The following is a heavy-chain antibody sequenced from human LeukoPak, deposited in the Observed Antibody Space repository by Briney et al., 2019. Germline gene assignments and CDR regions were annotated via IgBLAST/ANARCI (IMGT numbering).Heavy chain of an antibody. CDR3: ARDVFRAFDI. J-gene: IGHJ3*02. CDR1: GGSFSGYY. CDR2: INHSGST. D-gene: IGHD3-10*02. V-gene: IGHV4-34*01. Sequence: SEALSLTCAVYGGSFSGYYWSWIRQPPGKGLEWIGEINHSGSTNYNPSLKSRVTISVDTSKNQFSLKLSSVTAADTAVYYCARDVFRAFDIWGQGTMVTVSS.